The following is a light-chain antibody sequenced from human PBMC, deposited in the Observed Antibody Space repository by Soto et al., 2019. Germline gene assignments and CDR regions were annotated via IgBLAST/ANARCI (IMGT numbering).Light chain of an antibody. J-gene: IGLJ2*01. V-gene: IGLV2-23*01. CDR3: ASYGGSSTVV. CDR2: EGS. Sequence: QSALTQPASASGSPGQSITISCTGTSSDIGSYNYVSWYQQHPGKVPKLMVYEGSKRPSGVSNRFTGSKSGNTASLTISGLQAEDEADYYCASYGGSSTVVFGGGTKLTVL. CDR1: SSDIGSYNY.